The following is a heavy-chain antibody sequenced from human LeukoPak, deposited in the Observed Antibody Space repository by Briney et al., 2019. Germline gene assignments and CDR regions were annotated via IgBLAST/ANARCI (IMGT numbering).Heavy chain of an antibody. CDR3: ARGGVRGVIISEWDY. CDR1: GYTFTSYA. V-gene: IGHV7-4-1*02. D-gene: IGHD3-10*01. Sequence: ASVKVSCKASGYTFTSYAMNWVRQAPGQGLEWMGWINTNTGNPTYAQGFTGRFVFSLDTSVSTAYLQISSLKAEDTAVYYCARGGVRGVIISEWDYWGQGTLVTVSS. CDR2: INTNTGNP. J-gene: IGHJ4*02.